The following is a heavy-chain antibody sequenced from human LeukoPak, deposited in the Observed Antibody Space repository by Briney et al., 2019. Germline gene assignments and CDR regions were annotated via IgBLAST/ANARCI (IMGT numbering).Heavy chain of an antibody. CDR1: VSDVSITNYY. D-gene: IGHD4-17*01. CDR2: IFTSGNT. J-gene: IGHJ4*01. V-gene: IGHV4-4*07. Sequence: SETLSLTCTVSVSDVSITNYYWSWIRQPAGKGLEYIGRIFTSGNTDYNPSLKSRVTMSIDTSKKQFSLKVSSATAADTAVYYCARAREYGDYFDFWGPGTLFTVSS. CDR3: ARAREYGDYFDF.